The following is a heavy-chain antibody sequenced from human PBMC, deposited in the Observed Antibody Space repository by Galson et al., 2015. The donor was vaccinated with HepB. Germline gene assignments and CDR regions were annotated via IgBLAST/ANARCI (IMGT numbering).Heavy chain of an antibody. Sequence: SLRLSCAASGFTFSSYAMSWVRQAPGKGLEWVSAISGSGGSTYYADSVKGRFTISRDNAKNSLYLQMNSLRAEDTAVYYCARVGDFWSGYPKDYWGQGTLVTVSS. CDR2: ISGSGGST. J-gene: IGHJ4*02. CDR3: ARVGDFWSGYPKDY. CDR1: GFTFSSYA. V-gene: IGHV3-23*01. D-gene: IGHD3-3*01.